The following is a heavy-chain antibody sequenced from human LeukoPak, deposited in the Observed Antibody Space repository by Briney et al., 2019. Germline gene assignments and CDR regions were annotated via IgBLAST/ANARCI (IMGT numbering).Heavy chain of an antibody. Sequence: GGSLRLSCSASGFTFSSYAMHWVRQAPGKGLEYVSAISSNGGRTYYADPVKGRFTISRDNSKNTLYLQMNSPRAEDTAVYYCVKDLEDTAMVTGADYWGQGTLVTVSS. CDR1: GFTFSSYA. CDR3: VKDLEDTAMVTGADY. J-gene: IGHJ4*02. CDR2: ISSNGGRT. V-gene: IGHV3-64*04. D-gene: IGHD5-18*01.